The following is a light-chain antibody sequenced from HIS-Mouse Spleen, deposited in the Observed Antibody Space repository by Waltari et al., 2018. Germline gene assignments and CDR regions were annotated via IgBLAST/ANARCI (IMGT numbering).Light chain of an antibody. Sequence: QSALTQPASVSGSPGQSITISCTGTSSDVGSYNLVSWYQQHPGKAPKLMIYEGSKRPSGGCKRLSGSKSGNTASLTSSGLQAEDEADYYCCSYAGSSTFGVFGGGTKLTVL. CDR1: SSDVGSYNL. CDR3: CSYAGSSTFGV. V-gene: IGLV2-23*03. CDR2: EGS. J-gene: IGLJ3*02.